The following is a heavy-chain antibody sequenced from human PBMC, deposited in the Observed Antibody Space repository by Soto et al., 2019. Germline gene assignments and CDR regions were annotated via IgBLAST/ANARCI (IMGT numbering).Heavy chain of an antibody. Sequence: VQLVESGGGVVQPGRSLRLSCAASGFTFSSYAMHWVRQAPGKGLEWVAVISYDGSNKYYADSVKGRFTISRDNSKNPLYLQMNSLRAEDTAVYYCARGPASRSYYDFWSGYRYGMDVWGQGTTVTVSS. CDR2: ISYDGSNK. CDR3: ARGPASRSYYDFWSGYRYGMDV. V-gene: IGHV3-30-3*01. CDR1: GFTFSSYA. D-gene: IGHD3-3*01. J-gene: IGHJ6*02.